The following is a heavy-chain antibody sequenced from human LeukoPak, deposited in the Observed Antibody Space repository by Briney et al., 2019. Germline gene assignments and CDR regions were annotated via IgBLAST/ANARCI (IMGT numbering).Heavy chain of an antibody. CDR2: ISASSAAI. D-gene: IGHD3-10*01. CDR1: GFTFSAET. V-gene: IGHV3-48*01. Sequence: PGGSLRLSCAASGFTFSAETMTWVRQAPGKGLEWLLDISASSAAIHSADSVKGRFTISRDNAKNSLYLQMNSLRVEDTAVYYCATEGAFGALNSWGRGILVTVSS. CDR3: ATEGAFGALNS. J-gene: IGHJ5*02.